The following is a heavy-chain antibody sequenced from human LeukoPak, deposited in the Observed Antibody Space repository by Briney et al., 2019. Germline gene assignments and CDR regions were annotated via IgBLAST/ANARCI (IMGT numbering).Heavy chain of an antibody. J-gene: IGHJ4*02. CDR2: ISSSGSTI. V-gene: IGHV3-11*04. Sequence: GRSLRLSCAASGFTLSDYYMSWIRQAPGKGLEWVSYISSSGSTIYYADSVKGRFTISRDNARNSLYLQMNSLRAEDTAVYYCARDRNYYDSSGYHRVDYWGQGTLVTVSS. CDR3: ARDRNYYDSSGYHRVDY. D-gene: IGHD3-22*01. CDR1: GFTLSDYY.